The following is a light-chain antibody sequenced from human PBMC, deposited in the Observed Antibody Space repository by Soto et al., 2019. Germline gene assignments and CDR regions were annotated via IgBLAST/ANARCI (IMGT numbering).Light chain of an antibody. CDR3: CSYTSSSTHV. Sequence: SALTQPASVSGSPGQSITISCTGTSSDVGGYNFVSWYQQHPGKVPKLMIFDVNRRPSGVSDRFSGSKSGNTASLTISGLQAEDEGDYYCCSYTSSSTHVFGSGTKLTVL. CDR2: DVN. CDR1: SSDVGGYNF. J-gene: IGLJ1*01. V-gene: IGLV2-14*03.